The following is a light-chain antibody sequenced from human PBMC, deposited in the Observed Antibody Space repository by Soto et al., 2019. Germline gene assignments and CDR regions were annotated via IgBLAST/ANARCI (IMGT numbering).Light chain of an antibody. CDR1: SSDVGGYNY. V-gene: IGLV2-14*01. CDR2: DVS. CDR3: SSYTSSSTLAV. J-gene: IGLJ1*01. Sequence: ALTQPASVSGSPGQSITISCTGTSSDVGGYNYVSWYQQHPGKAPKLMIYDVSNRPSGVSNRFSGSKSGNTASLTISGLQAGDEADYYCSSYTSSSTLAVFGTGTKVTVL.